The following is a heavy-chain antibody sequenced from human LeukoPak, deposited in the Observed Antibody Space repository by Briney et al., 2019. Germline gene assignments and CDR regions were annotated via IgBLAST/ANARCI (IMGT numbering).Heavy chain of an antibody. V-gene: IGHV3-7*03. CDR1: GFTFSDYY. CDR3: ARGGGLDV. J-gene: IGHJ6*02. CDR2: INHNGNVN. Sequence: GGFLSLSCAASGFTFSDYYMSWIRQAPGKGLEWVASINHNGNVNYYVDSVKGRFTISRDNAKNSLYLQMSNLRAEDTAVYFCARGGGLDVWGQGATVTVSS. D-gene: IGHD3-16*01.